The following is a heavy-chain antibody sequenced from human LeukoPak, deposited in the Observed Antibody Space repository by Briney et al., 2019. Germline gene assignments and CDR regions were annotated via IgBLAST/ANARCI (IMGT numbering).Heavy chain of an antibody. J-gene: IGHJ4*02. CDR3: ARSGGDNTAMVTYPFYY. Sequence: GGSLRLSCAASGFTFSSYWMNWVRQAPGKGLEWVANIKQDGSERYYVDSVKGRFTISRDNAKNSLYLQMNSLRAEDTAVYYCARSGGDNTAMVTYPFYYWGQGTLVTVSS. CDR1: GFTFSSYW. V-gene: IGHV3-7*04. CDR2: IKQDGSER. D-gene: IGHD5-18*01.